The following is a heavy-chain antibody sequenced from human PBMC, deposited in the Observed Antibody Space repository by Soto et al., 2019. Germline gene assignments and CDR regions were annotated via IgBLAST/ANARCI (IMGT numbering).Heavy chain of an antibody. Sequence: QVQLVESGGGVVQPGRSLKLSCAASGFTFSSYVMYWVRQAPGKGLEWVAVISYDGNNKYYADSVKGRFTISRDNSKNTLYLQMNSLRAEDTVVYYCARAGCDGGSCYTLVGLRYGMDVWGQGTTVTVSS. CDR3: ARAGCDGGSCYTLVGLRYGMDV. CDR2: ISYDGNNK. CDR1: GFTFSSYV. D-gene: IGHD2-15*01. J-gene: IGHJ6*02. V-gene: IGHV3-30-3*01.